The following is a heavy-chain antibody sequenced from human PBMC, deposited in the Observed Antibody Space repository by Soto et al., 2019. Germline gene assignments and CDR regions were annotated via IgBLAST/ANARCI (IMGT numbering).Heavy chain of an antibody. CDR1: GASITYGGYS. D-gene: IGHD1-26*01. CDR2: INHLETT. V-gene: IGHV4-30-2*01. Sequence: PXETLSLTCTVSGASITYGGYSWSWIRQTPGKGLEWIGYINHLETTFYNPSFESRLTLSIDRTKNQFSLNLNSMSAADRAVYFCARGGGSDSFDYWGQGILVTVS. J-gene: IGHJ4*02. CDR3: ARGGGSDSFDY.